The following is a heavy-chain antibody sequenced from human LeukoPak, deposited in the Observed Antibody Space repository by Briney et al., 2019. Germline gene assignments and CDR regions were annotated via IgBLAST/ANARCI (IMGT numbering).Heavy chain of an antibody. Sequence: GSLRLSCAASGFTFSSYSMNWVRQAPGKGLEWVSYISSSSSTIYYADSVKGRFTISRDNSKNTLYLQMNSLRAEDTAVYYCAKESQSWFGESRHFDYWGQGTLVTVSS. CDR1: GFTFSSYS. J-gene: IGHJ4*02. D-gene: IGHD3-10*01. CDR2: ISSSSSTI. V-gene: IGHV3-48*01. CDR3: AKESQSWFGESRHFDY.